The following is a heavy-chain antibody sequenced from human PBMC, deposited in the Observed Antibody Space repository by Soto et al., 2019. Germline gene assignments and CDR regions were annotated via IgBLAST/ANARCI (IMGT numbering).Heavy chain of an antibody. CDR1: GYTFTSYA. CDR2: INAGNGNT. CDR3: AREVWWLLWFGLDS. Sequence: KVSSKASGYTFTSYAMHWVRQAPGQRLEWMGWINAGNGNTKYSQKFKGGVTITRDTSASTAYMELSSLRSEDTAVYYCAREVWWLLWFGLDSWGQGTLVTVSS. V-gene: IGHV1-3*01. D-gene: IGHD3-10*01. J-gene: IGHJ4*02.